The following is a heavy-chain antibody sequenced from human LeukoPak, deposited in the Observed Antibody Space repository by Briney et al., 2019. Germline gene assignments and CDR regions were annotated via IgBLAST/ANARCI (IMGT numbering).Heavy chain of an antibody. J-gene: IGHJ4*02. Sequence: KPGGSLRLPCAASGFTFSSYSMNWVRQAPGKGLEWVSSISSSSSYIYYADSVKGRFTISRDNAKNSLYLQMNSLRAEDTAVYYCARDKEYSSGWYSSPVDYWGQGTLVTVSS. CDR3: ARDKEYSSGWYSSPVDY. CDR1: GFTFSSYS. D-gene: IGHD6-19*01. V-gene: IGHV3-21*01. CDR2: ISSSSSYI.